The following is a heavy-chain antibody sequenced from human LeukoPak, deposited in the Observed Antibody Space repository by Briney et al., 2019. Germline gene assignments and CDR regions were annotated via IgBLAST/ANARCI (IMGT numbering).Heavy chain of an antibody. CDR3: ARDLSRYCSSTSCYSGWFDP. D-gene: IGHD2-2*01. J-gene: IGHJ5*02. V-gene: IGHV1-46*03. CDR2: INPSGGST. Sequence: ASVKVSCKASRYTFTSYYMHCVRHTPGQRVEWMGIINPSGGSTSYAQKFEGRVTMTRDTSTSTVYMELSSLRSEDTAVYYCARDLSRYCSSTSCYSGWFDPWGQGTLVTVSS. CDR1: RYTFTSYY.